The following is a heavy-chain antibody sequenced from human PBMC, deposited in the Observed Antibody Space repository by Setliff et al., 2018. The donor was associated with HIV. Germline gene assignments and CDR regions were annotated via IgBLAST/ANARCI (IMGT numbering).Heavy chain of an antibody. CDR3: ARDRATKLDY. CDR1: EYDFTSTA. Sequence: ASVKVSCKASEYDFTSTAINWVRQAPGQGLEWMGWINTNTGNPTYVQDFTGRFVFSLDTSVSTAYLQISSLKSDDTAVYYCARDRATKLDYWGQGTLVTVSS. J-gene: IGHJ4*02. V-gene: IGHV7-4-1*02. CDR2: INTNTGNP.